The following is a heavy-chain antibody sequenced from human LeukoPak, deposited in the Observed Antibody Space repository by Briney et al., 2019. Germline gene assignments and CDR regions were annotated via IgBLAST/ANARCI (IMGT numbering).Heavy chain of an antibody. V-gene: IGHV3-13*01. CDR3: ARELGLGGWFDP. CDR1: GFTFSSYD. D-gene: IGHD3-10*01. J-gene: IGHJ5*02. CDR2: IGTAGDT. Sequence: GGSLRLSCTASGFTFSSYDMHWVRQGTGKGLEWVSAIGTAGDTYYPGSVKGRFTISRENAKNSLYLQMNSLRAGDTAVYYCARELGLGGWFDPWGQGTLVTVSS.